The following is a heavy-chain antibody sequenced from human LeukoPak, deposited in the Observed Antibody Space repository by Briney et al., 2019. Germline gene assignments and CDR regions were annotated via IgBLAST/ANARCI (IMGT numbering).Heavy chain of an antibody. J-gene: IGHJ5*02. CDR2: IYYSGST. CDR1: GGSISSGGYY. D-gene: IGHD2-15*01. Sequence: TLSLTCTVSGGSISSGGYYWSWIRQHPGKGLEWVGYIYYSGSTYYNPSLKSRVTISVDTSKNQFSLKLSSVTAADTAVYYCARAGGPADIVVVVAATPVYNWFDPWGQGTLVTVSS. V-gene: IGHV4-31*03. CDR3: ARAGGPADIVVVVAATPVYNWFDP.